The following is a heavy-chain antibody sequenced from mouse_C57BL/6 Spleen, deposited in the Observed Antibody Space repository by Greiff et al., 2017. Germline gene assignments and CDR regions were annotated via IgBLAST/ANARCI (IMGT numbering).Heavy chain of an antibody. CDR1: GYSITSGYY. V-gene: IGHV3-6*01. J-gene: IGHJ4*01. CDR2: ISYDGSN. Sequence: ESGPGLVKPSQSLSLTCSVTGYSITSGYYWNWIRQFPGNKLEWMGYISYDGSNNYNPSLKNRISITRDTSKNQFFLKLNSVTTEDTATYYCARDWGWSGAMDYWGQGTSVTVSS. D-gene: IGHD3-3*01. CDR3: ARDWGWSGAMDY.